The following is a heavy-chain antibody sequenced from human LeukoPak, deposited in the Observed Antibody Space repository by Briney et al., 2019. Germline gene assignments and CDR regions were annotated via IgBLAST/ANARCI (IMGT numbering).Heavy chain of an antibody. CDR3: ARAYSSSWYFNWFDP. CDR1: GGSISSGSYY. J-gene: IGHJ5*02. Sequence: SETLSLTCTVSGGSISSGSYYWGWIRQPPGKGLEWIGSIYYSGSTYYNPSLKSRVTISVDTSKNQFSLKLSSVTAADTAVYYCARAYSSSWYFNWFDPWGQGTLVTVSS. CDR2: IYYSGST. V-gene: IGHV4-39*01. D-gene: IGHD6-13*01.